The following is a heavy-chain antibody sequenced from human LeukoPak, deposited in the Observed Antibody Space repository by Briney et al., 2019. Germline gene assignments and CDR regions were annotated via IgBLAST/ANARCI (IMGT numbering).Heavy chain of an antibody. CDR3: ARGQQWLEAFDY. V-gene: IGHV1-2*02. J-gene: IGHJ4*02. CDR2: INPNSGVT. CDR1: GYTFTGYY. Sequence: GASVTVSCTASGYTFTGYYIHWVRQAPGQGLEWMGWINPNSGVTHYPQKFQGRVTMTRDTSIRTAYMEVSSLRSDDTAVYYCARGQQWLEAFDYWGLGTLVTVSS. D-gene: IGHD6-19*01.